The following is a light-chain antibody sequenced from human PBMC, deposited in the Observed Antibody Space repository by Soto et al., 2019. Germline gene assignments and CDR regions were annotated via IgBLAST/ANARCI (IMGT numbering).Light chain of an antibody. CDR1: QSISSW. CDR2: KTS. J-gene: IGKJ4*01. Sequence: DIQMTQSPSTLSASVGDRVTITCRASQSISSWLAWYQQKPGKAPKLLIYKTSSLDSAVPSRFSGSGSGTDFTLTISSLQPEDFATYYCQQSYSTLTFGGGTKVDI. V-gene: IGKV1-5*03. CDR3: QQSYSTLT.